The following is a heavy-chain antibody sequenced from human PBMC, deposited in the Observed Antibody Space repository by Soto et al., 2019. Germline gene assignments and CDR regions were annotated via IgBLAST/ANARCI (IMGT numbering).Heavy chain of an antibody. J-gene: IGHJ3*02. CDR2: INHSGST. D-gene: IGHD2-15*01. CDR1: GGSFSGYY. CDR3: AREVGSGIVVVVAATQGRADAFDI. Sequence: QVQLQQWGAGLLKPSETLSLTCAVYGGSFSGYYWSWIRQPPGKGLEWIGEINHSGSTNYNPSLKSRVTISVDTSKNQFSLKLSSVTAADTAVYYCAREVGSGIVVVVAATQGRADAFDIWGQGTMVTVSS. V-gene: IGHV4-34*01.